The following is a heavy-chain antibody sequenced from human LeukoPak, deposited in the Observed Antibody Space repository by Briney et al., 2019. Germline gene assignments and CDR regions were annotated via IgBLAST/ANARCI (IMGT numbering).Heavy chain of an antibody. CDR2: IYYDGST. J-gene: IGHJ4*02. CDR3: AKTKYYYDRSGYFFDF. V-gene: IGHV4-39*01. CDR1: GGSISSGDYY. Sequence: SQTLSLTCTVSGGSISSGDYYWSWIRQPPGKGLEWIGSIYYDGSTYYNPSLKSRVTISVDTSKNQFSLKLSSVTAADTAVYYCAKTKYYYDRSGYFFDFWGQGTLVTVSS. D-gene: IGHD3-22*01.